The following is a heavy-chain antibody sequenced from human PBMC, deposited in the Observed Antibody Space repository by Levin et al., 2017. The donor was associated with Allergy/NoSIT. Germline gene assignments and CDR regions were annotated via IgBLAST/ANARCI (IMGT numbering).Heavy chain of an antibody. V-gene: IGHV3-72*01. CDR3: ARSSGYGGSFDAFDI. J-gene: IGHJ3*02. Sequence: GGSLRLSCAASGFTFSDHYMDWVRQAPGKGLEWVGRTRNKANSYTTEYAASVKGRFTISRDDSKNSLYLQMNSLKTEDTAVYYCARSSGYGGSFDAFDIWGQGTMVTVSS. CDR1: GFTFSDHY. D-gene: IGHD2-15*01. CDR2: TRNKANSYTT.